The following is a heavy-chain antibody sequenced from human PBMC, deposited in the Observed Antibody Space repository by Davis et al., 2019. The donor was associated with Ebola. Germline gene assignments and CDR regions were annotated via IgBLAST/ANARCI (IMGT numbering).Heavy chain of an antibody. Sequence: AASVKVSCKASGYTFKNSAISWVRQAPGQGLEWMGWISAYNGNTAYAQILQGRVTMTTDTSMGTAYMELRSLRSDDTAVYFCARTSIVGTTTTASDIWGQGTMVTVSS. V-gene: IGHV1-18*01. J-gene: IGHJ3*02. CDR3: ARTSIVGTTTTASDI. CDR1: GYTFKNSA. CDR2: ISAYNGNT. D-gene: IGHD1-26*01.